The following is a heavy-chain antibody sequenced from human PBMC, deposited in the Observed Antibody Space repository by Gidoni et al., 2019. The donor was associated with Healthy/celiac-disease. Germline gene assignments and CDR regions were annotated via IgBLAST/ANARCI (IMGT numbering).Heavy chain of an antibody. V-gene: IGHV4-38-2*02. CDR1: GYSISSGYY. D-gene: IGHD3-10*01. J-gene: IGHJ5*02. Sequence: QVPLQESGPGLVKPSQNLSLTCTVSGYSISSGYYWGWIRQPPGKGLEWIGSIYHSGSTYYNPSLKSRVTISVDTSKNQFSLKLSSVTAADTAVYYCARGTPSLGWFDPWGQGTLVTVSS. CDR2: IYHSGST. CDR3: ARGTPSLGWFDP.